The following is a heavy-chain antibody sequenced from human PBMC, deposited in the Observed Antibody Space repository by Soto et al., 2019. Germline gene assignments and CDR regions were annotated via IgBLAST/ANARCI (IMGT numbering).Heavy chain of an antibody. CDR1: GGTFSTYT. D-gene: IGHD3-16*01. V-gene: IGHV1-69*02. Sequence: QVQLVQSGAEVKQPGSSVKVSCKASGGTFSTYTFSWVRQAPGQGLEWMGGIVPILAMPNYAQKFQGRVTISADKSTSTAYMELSSLRSDDTAVYYCTRGGNRAGHPPDYWGQGTLVTVSS. CDR3: TRGGNRAGHPPDY. CDR2: IVPILAMP. J-gene: IGHJ4*02.